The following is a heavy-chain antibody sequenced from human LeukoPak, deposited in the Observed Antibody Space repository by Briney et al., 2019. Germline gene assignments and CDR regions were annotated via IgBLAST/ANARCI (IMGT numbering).Heavy chain of an antibody. J-gene: IGHJ4*02. CDR2: ISGSGGST. Sequence: PGGSLRLSCAASRLTFSSYAMSWVRQAPGKGLEWVSAISGSGGSTYYADSVKGRFTISRDNSKNTLYLQMNSLRAEDTAVYYCAKDHRQAYCGGDCPIWGQGTLVTVSS. CDR1: RLTFSSYA. V-gene: IGHV3-23*01. CDR3: AKDHRQAYCGGDCPI. D-gene: IGHD2-21*02.